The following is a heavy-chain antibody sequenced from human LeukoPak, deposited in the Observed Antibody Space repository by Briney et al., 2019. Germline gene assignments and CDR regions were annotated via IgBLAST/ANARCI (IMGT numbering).Heavy chain of an antibody. CDR2: IDEDGKTI. CDR1: GFTFNSYW. D-gene: IGHD3-3*01. Sequence: PGGSLRLSCAASGFTFNSYWMHWVRQAPEKGLVWVSRIDEDGKTIDYADSVKGRFTISRDNAKDTLYLQMSSLSDEDTAVYYCVSDLCGGDDQWGRGTLVTVSS. CDR3: VSDLCGGDDQ. J-gene: IGHJ5*02. V-gene: IGHV3-74*01.